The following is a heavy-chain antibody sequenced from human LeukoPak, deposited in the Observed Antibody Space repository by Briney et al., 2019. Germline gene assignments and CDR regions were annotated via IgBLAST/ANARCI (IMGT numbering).Heavy chain of an antibody. J-gene: IGHJ6*02. CDR1: GIRFSSYW. V-gene: IGHV3-7*03. D-gene: IGHD1-14*01. Sequence: GGSLRLSCAASGIRFSSYWMNWVRQSPGKGLEWVANIKQDGSEKYYVDSVKGRFTISRDNANNLLYLQMNSLRAEDTAIYYCARGGSRITTAGGMDVRGLGTTVTVFS. CDR3: ARGGSRITTAGGMDV. CDR2: IKQDGSEK.